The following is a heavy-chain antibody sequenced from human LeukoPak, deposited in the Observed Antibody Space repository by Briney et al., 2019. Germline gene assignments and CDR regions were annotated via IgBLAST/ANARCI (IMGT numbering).Heavy chain of an antibody. CDR2: IRNDGITT. J-gene: IGHJ4*02. V-gene: IGHV3-74*01. CDR3: ARDVRYYYDSSGCYFDY. CDR1: GFTFSSFW. D-gene: IGHD3-22*01. Sequence: GGSLRLSCAASGFTFSSFWMHWVRQAPGKGLVWVSGIRNDGITTTYADSVKGRFTVSRDNAKNTLYLQMNSLRAEDTAVYYCARDVRYYYDSSGCYFDYWGQGTLVTVSS.